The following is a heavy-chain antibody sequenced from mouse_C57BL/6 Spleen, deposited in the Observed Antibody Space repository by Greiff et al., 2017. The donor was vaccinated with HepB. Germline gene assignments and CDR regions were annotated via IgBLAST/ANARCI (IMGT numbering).Heavy chain of an antibody. V-gene: IGHV2-9-1*01. CDR2: IWTGGGT. Sequence: VKLMESGPGLVAPSQSLSITCTVSGFSLTSYAISWVRQPPGKGLEWLGVIWTGGGTNYNSALKSRLSISKDNSKSHVFLKMNSQQTDDTARYYCARKFDYDGESAMDYWGQGTSVTVSS. CDR3: ARKFDYDGESAMDY. J-gene: IGHJ4*01. D-gene: IGHD2-4*01. CDR1: GFSLTSYA.